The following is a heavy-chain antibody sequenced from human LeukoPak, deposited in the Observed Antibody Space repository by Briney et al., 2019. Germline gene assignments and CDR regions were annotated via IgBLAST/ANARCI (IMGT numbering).Heavy chain of an antibody. CDR3: ARSSWRFDAFDI. J-gene: IGHJ3*02. V-gene: IGHV3-30*03. D-gene: IGHD6-13*01. CDR1: GFTFSRYG. Sequence: GGSLRLSCAASGFTFSRYGMQWVRQAPGKGLEWVALISFDGSNKYYADSVKGRFTISRDNSKNTLYLQMNSLRAEDRAVYYCARSSWRFDAFDIWGQGTMVTVSS. CDR2: ISFDGSNK.